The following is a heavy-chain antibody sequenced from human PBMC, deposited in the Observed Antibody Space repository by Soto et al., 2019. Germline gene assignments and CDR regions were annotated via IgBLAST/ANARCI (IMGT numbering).Heavy chain of an antibody. V-gene: IGHV3-9*01. D-gene: IGHD3-9*01. CDR2: ISWNSGNI. CDR3: AKDLSLTSYLKGPFDY. Sequence: PGGSLRLSCAASGFTFSSDSMNWVRQAPGKGLEWLSGISWNSGNIDYADSVKGRFTISRDNAKNSLYLQLDSLRAEDTALYYCAKDLSLTSYLKGPFDYWGQGSLVTVSS. J-gene: IGHJ4*02. CDR1: GFTFSSDS.